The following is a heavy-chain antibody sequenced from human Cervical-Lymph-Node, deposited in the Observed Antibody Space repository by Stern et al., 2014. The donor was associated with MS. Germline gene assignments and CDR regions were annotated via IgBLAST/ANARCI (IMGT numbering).Heavy chain of an antibody. D-gene: IGHD6-13*01. CDR2: TTPLVWNA. CDR1: GDTFSSLD. V-gene: IGHV1-69*01. CDR3: ARHQAGIAAD. J-gene: IGHJ4*02. Sequence: VQLVESGAEVNKPGSSVKVSCKASGDTFSSLDIGWVRQAPGQGLEWLGGTTPLVWNANYAQNFQGRVTFSADDSTSTTYMELSSLRSEDTAVYYCARHQAGIAADWGQGTLVTVSS.